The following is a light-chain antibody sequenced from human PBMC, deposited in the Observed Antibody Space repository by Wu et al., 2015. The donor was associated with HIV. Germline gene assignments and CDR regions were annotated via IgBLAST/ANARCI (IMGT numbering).Light chain of an antibody. V-gene: IGKV3-20*01. J-gene: IGKJ2*03. CDR2: GAS. CDR1: QSVSSSY. CDR3: QQYGSSPDS. Sequence: EIVLTQSPGTLSLSPGERATLSCRASQSVSSSYLARYQQKPGQAPRLLIYGASSRATGIPDRFSGRGSGTDLTLTISRLEPEDFAVYYCQQYGSSPDSFGQGTKLEIK.